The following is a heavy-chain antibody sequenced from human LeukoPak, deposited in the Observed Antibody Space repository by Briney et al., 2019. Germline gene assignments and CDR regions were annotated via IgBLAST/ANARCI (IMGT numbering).Heavy chain of an antibody. D-gene: IGHD5-12*01. CDR3: ARDLRGYSYYYGMDV. V-gene: IGHV1-69*13. J-gene: IGHJ6*02. Sequence: SVKVSCKASGGTFSSYAISWVRQAPGQGLEWMGGIIPIFGTANYAQKFQGRVTITADESTSTAYMELSSLRSEDTAVYYCARDLRGYSYYYGMDVWGQGTTVTVSS. CDR1: GGTFSSYA. CDR2: IIPIFGTA.